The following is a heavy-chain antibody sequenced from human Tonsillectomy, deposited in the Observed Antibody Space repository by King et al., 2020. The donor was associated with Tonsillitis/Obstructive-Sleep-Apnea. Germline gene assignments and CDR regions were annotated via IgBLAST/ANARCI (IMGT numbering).Heavy chain of an antibody. Sequence: QLVQSGAEVKKPGSSVKVSCKASGGTFSSYAISWVRQAPGQGLEWMGGIIPILGITNYAQKFQGRVTITADNSTSTAYMELSSLRSEDTAVYYCARDLHYYGSGRDYDFGMAVWRQGTTVTVSS. V-gene: IGHV1-69*10. D-gene: IGHD3-10*01. CDR3: ARDLHYYGSGRDYDFGMAV. J-gene: IGHJ6*02. CDR1: GGTFSSYA. CDR2: IIPILGIT.